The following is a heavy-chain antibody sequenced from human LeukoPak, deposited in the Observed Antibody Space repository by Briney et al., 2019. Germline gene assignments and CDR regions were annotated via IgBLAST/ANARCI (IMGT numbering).Heavy chain of an antibody. V-gene: IGHV4-59*11. Sequence: SETLSLTCTVSGGSIINHFWSWIRQPPGKGLEWIGYIYHSGTISYNPSLKSRVAISVDTSKNQFSLRLISMTPAETAVYYCARGGDGYNFGDYWGQGILVTVSS. CDR1: GGSIINHF. D-gene: IGHD5-24*01. J-gene: IGHJ4*02. CDR2: IYHSGTI. CDR3: ARGGDGYNFGDY.